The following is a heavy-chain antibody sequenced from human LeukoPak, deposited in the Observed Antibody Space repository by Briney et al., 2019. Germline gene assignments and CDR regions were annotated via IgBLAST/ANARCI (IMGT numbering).Heavy chain of an antibody. CDR1: GFPFSGCL. D-gene: IGHD2/OR15-2a*01. Sequence: GWAVRLSCAASGFPFSGCLMDWVRQAPGKGLEWVSRISGDGSSTPYADFVKGRFTTSRDNAKNTLFLQMDSLRVEDTAVYYCTRDRGGLSAWGQGTLVTVSS. CDR2: ISGDGSST. CDR3: TRDRGGLSA. V-gene: IGHV3-74*01. J-gene: IGHJ5*02.